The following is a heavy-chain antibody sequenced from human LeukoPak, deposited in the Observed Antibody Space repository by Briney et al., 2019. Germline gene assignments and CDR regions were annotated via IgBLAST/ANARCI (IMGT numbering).Heavy chain of an antibody. CDR3: AKSNGYGLVDI. J-gene: IGHJ3*02. CDR2: IFYSGST. CDR1: GFTFSDYY. Sequence: MPGGSLRLSCAASGFTFSDYYMSWIRQPPGKGLEWIGNIFYSGSTYYSPSLKSRVTISLDTSRNQFSLKLNSVTAADTAVYYCAKSNGYGLVDIWGQGTMVTVSS. V-gene: IGHV4-59*12. D-gene: IGHD3-10*01.